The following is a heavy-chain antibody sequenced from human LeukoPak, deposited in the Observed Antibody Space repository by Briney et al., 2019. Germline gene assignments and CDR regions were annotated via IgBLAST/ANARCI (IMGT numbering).Heavy chain of an antibody. J-gene: IGHJ4*02. CDR2: LSGSGGDT. CDR3: AKGAPSSSSIFDF. CDR1: GFTFGHNA. D-gene: IGHD6-6*01. Sequence: GGSLRLSCVASGFTFGHNAMAWVRQAPGKRLEWVSALSGSGGDTFYADSVKGRFTISRDNSKNTLYLQLSSLRPDDTAVYYCAKGAPSSSSIFDFWGPGTLVTVAP. V-gene: IGHV3-23*01.